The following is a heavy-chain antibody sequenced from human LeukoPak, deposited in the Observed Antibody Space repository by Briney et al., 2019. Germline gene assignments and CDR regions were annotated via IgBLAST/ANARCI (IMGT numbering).Heavy chain of an antibody. CDR1: GGSISSHY. D-gene: IGHD6-19*01. Sequence: SETLSLTCTVSGGSISSHYWSWIRQPPGKGLEWIGYICYSGSTNYNPSLKSRVTISVDTSKNQFSLKLSSVTAADTAVYYCARATAVAGYNWFDPWGQGTLVTVSS. CDR3: ARATAVAGYNWFDP. J-gene: IGHJ5*02. V-gene: IGHV4-59*11. CDR2: ICYSGST.